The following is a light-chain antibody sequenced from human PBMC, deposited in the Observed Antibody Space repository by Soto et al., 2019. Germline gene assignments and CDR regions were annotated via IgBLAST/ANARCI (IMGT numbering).Light chain of an antibody. V-gene: IGKV3D-20*01. CDR2: DAS. CDR1: QSVSRNY. Sequence: EIVLTQSPATLSLSPGERATLSCGASQSVSRNYLAWFQQKPGLAPRLVIYDASTRATGIPDRFSGSGSGTDFTLTISRLEPEDFAVYYCQQYGSSPPVTFGGGTKVESK. J-gene: IGKJ4*01. CDR3: QQYGSSPPVT.